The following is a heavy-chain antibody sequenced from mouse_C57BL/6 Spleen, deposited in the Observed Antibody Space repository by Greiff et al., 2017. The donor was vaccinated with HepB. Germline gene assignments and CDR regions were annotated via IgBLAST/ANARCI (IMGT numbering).Heavy chain of an antibody. CDR2: IYPGDGDT. CDR3: AISADGYVAY. J-gene: IGHJ3*01. V-gene: IGHV1-82*01. D-gene: IGHD2-2*01. Sequence: VQLQQSGPELVKPGASVKISCKASGYAFSSSWMNWVKQRPGKGLEWIGRIYPGDGDTNYNGKFKGKATLAADKSSSTAYMQLSSLTSEDSAVYFCAISADGYVAYWGQGTLVTVSA. CDR1: GYAFSSSW.